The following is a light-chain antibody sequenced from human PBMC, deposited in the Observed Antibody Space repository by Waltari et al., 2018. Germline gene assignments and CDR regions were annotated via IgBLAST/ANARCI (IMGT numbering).Light chain of an antibody. J-gene: IGKJ2*01. CDR3: LQDYTYPRT. CDR2: GAS. CDR1: QGSRSD. V-gene: IGKV1-6*01. Sequence: AIQMTQSPSSLSASVGDRVTITCRASQGSRSDLGWYEQKPGKAPKFLIYGASTLQSGVPSRFSGSGSGTEFTLTISSLQPEDFATYYCLQDYTYPRTFGQGTKLEIK.